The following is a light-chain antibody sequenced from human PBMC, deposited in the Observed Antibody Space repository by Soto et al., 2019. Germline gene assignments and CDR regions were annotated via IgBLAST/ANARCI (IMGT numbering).Light chain of an antibody. CDR2: DGT. Sequence: QSVLAQPRSVSGSPGQLLTISCTGTSSDVDDYRYVSWYQQYPGKASKLVIYDGTKRPSGVPDRFSGSNSGNTASLTISGLQAEDEADYYCCSYVTTPEIFGTGTKVNVL. J-gene: IGLJ1*01. V-gene: IGLV2-11*01. CDR3: CSYVTTPEI. CDR1: SSDVDDYRY.